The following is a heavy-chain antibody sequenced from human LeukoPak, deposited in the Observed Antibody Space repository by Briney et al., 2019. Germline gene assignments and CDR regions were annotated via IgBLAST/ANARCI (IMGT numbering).Heavy chain of an antibody. J-gene: IGHJ3*02. CDR2: IYSGGST. Sequence: GGSLRLSCAVSGFTVSSNYMSWVRQAPGKGLEWVSVIYSGGSTYYADSVRGRFTISRDNSKNTLYLQINSLRAEDTAVYYCASPLQVDAFDIWGQGTMVTVSS. CDR3: ASPLQVDAFDI. V-gene: IGHV3-53*01. CDR1: GFTVSSNY. D-gene: IGHD2-15*01.